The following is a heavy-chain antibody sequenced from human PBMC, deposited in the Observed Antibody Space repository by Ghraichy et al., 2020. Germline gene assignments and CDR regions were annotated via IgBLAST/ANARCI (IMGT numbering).Heavy chain of an antibody. CDR1: GYTFGMYG. J-gene: IGHJ4*02. CDR3: AKDDRLRFLVWLSSYYFVY. V-gene: IGHV1-18*01. D-gene: IGHD3-3*01. CDR2: ISTYNRNT. Sequence: ASVKVSCKASGYTFGMYGISWVRQAPGQGLEWMGWISTYNRNTYYAQKFQGRLTLTTDTSTSTAYMDLGSLDSDDTAIYYCAKDDRLRFLVWLSSYYFVYWGQGTLVSVSS.